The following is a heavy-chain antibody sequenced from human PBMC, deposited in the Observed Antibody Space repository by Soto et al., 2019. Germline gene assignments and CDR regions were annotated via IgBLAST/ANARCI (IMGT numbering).Heavy chain of an antibody. CDR2: ISAYNGNT. CDR3: ASNYLYYYGSGNTNYYGMDV. J-gene: IGHJ6*02. D-gene: IGHD3-10*01. CDR1: GYTFTSYG. Sequence: QVQLVQSGAEVKKPGASVKVSCKASGYTFTSYGISWVRQAPGQGLEWLGWISAYNGNTNYAQKLQGRVTMTTDTSTSTVYMELRSLRCDDTAVYYCASNYLYYYGSGNTNYYGMDVWVQGTTVTVSS. V-gene: IGHV1-18*01.